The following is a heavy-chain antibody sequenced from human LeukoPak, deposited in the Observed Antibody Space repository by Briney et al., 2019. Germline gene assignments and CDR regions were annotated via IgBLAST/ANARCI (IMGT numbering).Heavy chain of an antibody. V-gene: IGHV3-21*01. CDR1: GFTFSSYS. J-gene: IGHJ4*02. D-gene: IGHD4-17*01. CDR3: ARLYGDYPTFDY. Sequence: GGSLRLSCAASGFTFSSYSVNWVRQAPGKGLEWVSSISSSSSYIYYADSVKGRFTISRDNAKNSLYLQMNSLRAEDTAVYYCARLYGDYPTFDYWGQGTLVTVSS. CDR2: ISSSSSYI.